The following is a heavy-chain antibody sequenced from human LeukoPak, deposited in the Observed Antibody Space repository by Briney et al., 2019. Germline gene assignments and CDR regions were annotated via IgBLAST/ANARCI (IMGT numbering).Heavy chain of an antibody. V-gene: IGHV4-30-4*01. CDR1: GGSINSGDYY. CDR3: ARESGYGSGGY. CDR2: IYYSGST. J-gene: IGHJ4*02. Sequence: SQTLSLTCTVSGGSINSGDYYWSWIRQPPGKGLEWIGYIYYSGSTYYKPSLKSQVTISVDPSKNQFSLKLSSVTAADTAVYYCARESGYGSGGYWGQGTLVTVSS. D-gene: IGHD4-17*01.